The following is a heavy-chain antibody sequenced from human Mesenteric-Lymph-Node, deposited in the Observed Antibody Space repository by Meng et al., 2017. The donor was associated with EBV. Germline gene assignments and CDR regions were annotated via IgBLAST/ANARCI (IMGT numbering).Heavy chain of an antibody. CDR3: AKDGAGAPAGH. D-gene: IGHD6-13*01. Sequence: VQCWESGWCLVQPGGSLSPSCAVSGFIFTSYAMPWVRQAPGKGLGWVSAIDTTGGRTYYADSVKGRFTISRDNYKNTLSLQMNSLRVEDTAVYYCAKDGAGAPAGHWGQGTLVTVSS. V-gene: IGHV3-23*01. CDR2: IDTTGGRT. CDR1: GFIFTSYA. J-gene: IGHJ4*02.